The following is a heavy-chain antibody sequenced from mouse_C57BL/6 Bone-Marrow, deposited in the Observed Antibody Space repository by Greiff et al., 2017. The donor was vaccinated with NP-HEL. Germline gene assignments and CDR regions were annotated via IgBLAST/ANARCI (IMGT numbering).Heavy chain of an antibody. V-gene: IGHV5-4*03. D-gene: IGHD1-1*01. CDR1: GFTFSSYA. Sequence: EVKLMESGGGLVKPGGSLKLSCAASGFTFSSYAMSWVRQTPEKRLEWVATISDGGSYTYYPDNVKGRFTISRDNAKNNLYLQMSHLKSEDTAMYYCARLLRGAYYFDYWGQGTTLTVSS. CDR2: ISDGGSYT. J-gene: IGHJ2*01. CDR3: ARLLRGAYYFDY.